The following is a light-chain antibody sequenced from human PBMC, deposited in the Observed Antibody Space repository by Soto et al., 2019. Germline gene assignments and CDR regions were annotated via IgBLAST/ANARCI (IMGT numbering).Light chain of an antibody. Sequence: ENVLTQSPGTLSVSPGERATLSCKASQSVSSSYLAWYQQKPGQAPRLLIYGASSRATGIPDRFSGSGSGTDFTLTISRLEPEDFAVYYCQQYGSSPLTFGGGTKVDIK. V-gene: IGKV3-20*01. CDR2: GAS. CDR1: QSVSSSY. CDR3: QQYGSSPLT. J-gene: IGKJ4*01.